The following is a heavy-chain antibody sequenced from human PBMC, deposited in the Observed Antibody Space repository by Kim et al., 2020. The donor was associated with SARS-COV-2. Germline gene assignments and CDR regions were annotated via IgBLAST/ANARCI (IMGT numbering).Heavy chain of an antibody. CDR1: GFTFISYA. Sequence: GGSLRLSCAASGFTFISYAMTWVRQAPGKGLEWVSTVTGSGGSAYYADSVKGRFTISRDNSKNTLYLQMNSLRAEDTAVYYCAKDMSWGLVGATGDHWGQGTLVTVSS. D-gene: IGHD1-26*01. CDR3: AKDMSWGLVGATGDH. J-gene: IGHJ4*02. CDR2: VTGSGGSA. V-gene: IGHV3-23*01.